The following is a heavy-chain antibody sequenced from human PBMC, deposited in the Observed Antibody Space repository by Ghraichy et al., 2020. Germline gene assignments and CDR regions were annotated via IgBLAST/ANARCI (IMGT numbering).Heavy chain of an antibody. CDR3: ARGLIVAARPYY. V-gene: IGHV4-34*01. D-gene: IGHD1-26*01. Sequence: SETLSLTCAVYGGSFSGYYWSWSRQRPGKGLEWIGEINHSGSTNYNPSLTSRVTISVDTSKNQFSLKLSSVTAADTAVYYCARGLIVAARPYYWGQGTLVTVSS. CDR1: GGSFSGYY. J-gene: IGHJ4*02. CDR2: INHSGST.